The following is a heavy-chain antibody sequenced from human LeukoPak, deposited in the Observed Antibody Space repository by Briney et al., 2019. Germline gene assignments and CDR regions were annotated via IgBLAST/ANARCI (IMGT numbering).Heavy chain of an antibody. D-gene: IGHD6-13*01. CDR3: ARGTEYSSSWPPH. J-gene: IGHJ4*02. CDR2: MNTNTRKP. Sequence: ASVKLSCKASGYTFTTYAMNWVRQAPGQGLEWMGWMNTNTRKPTYTQASTGRFVFSLDTSVSTAYLQISSLNAEDTAVYYCARGTEYSSSWPPHWGQGTLVTVSS. V-gene: IGHV7-4-1*02. CDR1: GYTFTTYA.